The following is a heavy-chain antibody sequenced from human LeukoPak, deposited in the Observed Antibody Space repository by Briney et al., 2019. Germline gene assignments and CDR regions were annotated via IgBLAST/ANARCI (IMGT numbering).Heavy chain of an antibody. V-gene: IGHV3-48*04. Sequence: GGSLRLSCAASGFTFSSYSMNWVRQAPGKGLEWVSYISSSSSTIYYADSVKGRFTISRDNAKNSLYLQMNSLRAEDTAVYYCARGGYYYDSSGQTTDYFGYWGQGTLVTVSS. D-gene: IGHD3-22*01. CDR1: GFTFSSYS. J-gene: IGHJ4*02. CDR2: ISSSSSTI. CDR3: ARGGYYYDSSGQTTDYFGY.